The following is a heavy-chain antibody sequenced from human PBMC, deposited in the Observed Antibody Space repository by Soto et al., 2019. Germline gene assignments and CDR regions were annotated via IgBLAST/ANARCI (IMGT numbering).Heavy chain of an antibody. V-gene: IGHV4-30-2*01. Sequence: PSETLSLTCNMSGDSYSISTYSWSWIRQPPGKALQWIGFIYQSGVTSYNPSLASRVSISLDRSNNQCSPKPKSVTAADTAVYFCAGMPYTSGLRFDPWGPGTLVTVSS. J-gene: IGHJ5*02. D-gene: IGHD6-19*01. CDR1: GDSYSISTYS. CDR3: AGMPYTSGLRFDP. CDR2: IYQSGVT.